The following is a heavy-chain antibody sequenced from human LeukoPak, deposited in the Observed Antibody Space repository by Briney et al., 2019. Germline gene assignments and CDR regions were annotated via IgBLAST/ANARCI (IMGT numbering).Heavy chain of an antibody. V-gene: IGHV3-23*01. Sequence: GGSLRLSCAASGFTVSSYAMSWVRQAPGKGLEWVSAISGSGGSTYYADSVKGRFTISRDKSKNTLYLQMNSLRAEDTAVYYCAKSAHGYSSSSTVFWGQGTLVTVSS. CDR1: GFTVSSYA. D-gene: IGHD6-6*01. J-gene: IGHJ4*02. CDR3: AKSAHGYSSSSTVF. CDR2: ISGSGGST.